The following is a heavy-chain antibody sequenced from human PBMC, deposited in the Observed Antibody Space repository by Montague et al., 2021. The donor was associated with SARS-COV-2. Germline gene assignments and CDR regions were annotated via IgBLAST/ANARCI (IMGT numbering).Heavy chain of an antibody. CDR2: IYTSGTT. CDR1: GGSISSGSYY. CDR3: ARAHSGSWAHLDN. J-gene: IGHJ4*02. V-gene: IGHV4-61*02. Sequence: TLSLTCTVSGGSISSGSYYWIWIRQPAGKGLEWNGRIYTSGTTDYSFSLKSRVTISVDTSKNQFSLKLTSVAAAGTAVYYCARAHSGSWAHLDNWGQGSLVTVSS. D-gene: IGHD5-12*01.